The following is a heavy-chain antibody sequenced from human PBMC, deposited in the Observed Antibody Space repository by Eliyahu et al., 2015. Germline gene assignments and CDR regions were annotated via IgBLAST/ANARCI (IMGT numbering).Heavy chain of an antibody. J-gene: IGHJ6*02. CDR1: GXSVPSGGHY. V-gene: IGHV4-61*08. CDR3: ASRSGYYSGLDV. Sequence: QVQLQESGPGLVKASETLSLTCTVSGXSVPSGGHYWTWXRQPPGKGLEWLGYMYYTGSTNYNPSLKSRVSMSLDTSKNQFSLKLTSVTAADTAVYYCASRSGYYSGLDVWGQGTTVSVSS. CDR2: MYYTGST.